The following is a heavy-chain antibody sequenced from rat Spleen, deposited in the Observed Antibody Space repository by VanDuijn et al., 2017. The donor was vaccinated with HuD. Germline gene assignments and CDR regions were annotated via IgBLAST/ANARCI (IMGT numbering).Heavy chain of an antibody. Sequence: EVQLVESGGGLVQPGSPLKLSCAASGFTYSNYVMAWVRQAPTKGLEWVATISYGDSSGHSGTYYRDSVRGRFTISRDDAKSTLSLQMDSLRSEDTATYYCARENYYSGDYWGQGVMVTVSS. V-gene: IGHV5-29*01. CDR2: ISYGDSSGHSGT. CDR3: ARENYYSGDY. D-gene: IGHD1-1*01. CDR1: GFTYSNYV. J-gene: IGHJ2*01.